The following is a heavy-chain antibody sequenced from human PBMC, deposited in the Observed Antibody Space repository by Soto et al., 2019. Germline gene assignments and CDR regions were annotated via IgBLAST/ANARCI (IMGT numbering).Heavy chain of an antibody. V-gene: IGHV3-15*01. J-gene: IGHJ4*02. CDR3: TTPRITGPPAQFDY. Sequence: GGSLRLSCAASGFTFSNAWMSWVRQAPGKGLEWVGRIKSKTDGGTTDYAAPVKGRFTISRDDSKNTLYLQMNSLKTEDTAVYYCTTPRITGPPAQFDYWGQGTLVTVS. CDR1: GFTFSNAW. D-gene: IGHD1-20*01. CDR2: IKSKTDGGTT.